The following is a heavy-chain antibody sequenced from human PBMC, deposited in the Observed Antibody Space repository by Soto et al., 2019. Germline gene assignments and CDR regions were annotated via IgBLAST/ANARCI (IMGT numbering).Heavy chain of an antibody. D-gene: IGHD6-19*01. CDR2: IYYSGST. V-gene: IGHV4-31*03. CDR3: ARDRSKTQYYYYFYGMDV. Sequence: SETLSLTCTVSGGSISSGVYYWSWIRQHPGKGLEWIGYIYYSGSTYYNPSLKSRVTISVDTSKNQFSLKLSSVTAADTAVYYCARDRSKTQYYYYFYGMDVWGQGTTVTVSS. CDR1: GGSISSGVYY. J-gene: IGHJ6*02.